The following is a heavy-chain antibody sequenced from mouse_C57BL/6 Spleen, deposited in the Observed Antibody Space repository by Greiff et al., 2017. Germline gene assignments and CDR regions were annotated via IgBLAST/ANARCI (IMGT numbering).Heavy chain of an antibody. V-gene: IGHV1-82*01. D-gene: IGHD4-1*01. Sequence: QVQLKQSGPELVKPGASVKISCKASGYAFSSSWMNWVKQRPGKGLEWIGRIYPGDGDTNYNGKFKGKATMTADTSSTTAYMQLSILTSEDSAVYFCVRSRELGTGCYAMDYWGQGTSVTVSS. CDR1: GYAFSSSW. CDR3: VRSRELGTGCYAMDY. J-gene: IGHJ4*01. CDR2: IYPGDGDT.